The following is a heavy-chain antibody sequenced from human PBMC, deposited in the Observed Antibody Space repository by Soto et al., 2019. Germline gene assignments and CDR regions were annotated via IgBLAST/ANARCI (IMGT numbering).Heavy chain of an antibody. Sequence: SDSLSLICNDPAVSMSAYYRGCLRWCPGTGLEWNGYTYYSGSTNYNPTLKSRVTISVDTSKNQFSLKLSSVTAADTAVYYCAREPRYYVFLRGPPPWGYVWGQLTTVNVSS. J-gene: IGHJ6*02. D-gene: IGHD3-3*01. CDR3: AREPRYYVFLRGPPPWGYV. CDR2: TYYSGST. CDR1: AVSMSAYY. V-gene: IGHV4-59*12.